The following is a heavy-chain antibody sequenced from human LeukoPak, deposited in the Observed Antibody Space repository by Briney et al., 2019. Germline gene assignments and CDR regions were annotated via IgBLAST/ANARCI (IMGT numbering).Heavy chain of an antibody. V-gene: IGHV4-4*07. Sequence: SETLSLTCTVSGGSISSYYWSWIRQPAGKGLEWIGRIYTSGSTNYNPSLKSRVAMSVDTSKNQFSLKLSSVTAADTAVYYCARNPRSWTFMDVWGQGTTVTVSS. D-gene: IGHD6-13*01. J-gene: IGHJ6*02. CDR3: ARNPRSWTFMDV. CDR1: GGSISSYY. CDR2: IYTSGST.